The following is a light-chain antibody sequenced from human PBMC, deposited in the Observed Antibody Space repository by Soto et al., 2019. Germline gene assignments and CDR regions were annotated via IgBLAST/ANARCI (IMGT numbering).Light chain of an antibody. CDR2: DAS. Sequence: EIVMTQSPVTLSVSPGEGVTLSCRASQSVYSNLAWYQQKPGQAPRLLIYDASDRATDIPARFSGSGSGTDFTLTVSRLQSEDFAVYYCQQYNNWPLTFGGGTKVEIK. CDR3: QQYNNWPLT. J-gene: IGKJ4*01. CDR1: QSVYSN. V-gene: IGKV3-15*01.